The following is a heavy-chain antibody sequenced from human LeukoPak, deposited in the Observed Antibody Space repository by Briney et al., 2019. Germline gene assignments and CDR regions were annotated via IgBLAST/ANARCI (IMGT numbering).Heavy chain of an antibody. Sequence: SVKVSCKASGGTFSSYAISWVRQAPGQGLEWMGRIIPILGIANYAQKLQGRVTITADKSTSTAYMELSSLRSEDTAVYYCARGRLYGPNYFDYWGQGTLVTVSS. D-gene: IGHD3-10*01. CDR3: ARGRLYGPNYFDY. V-gene: IGHV1-69*04. J-gene: IGHJ4*02. CDR1: GGTFSSYA. CDR2: IIPILGIA.